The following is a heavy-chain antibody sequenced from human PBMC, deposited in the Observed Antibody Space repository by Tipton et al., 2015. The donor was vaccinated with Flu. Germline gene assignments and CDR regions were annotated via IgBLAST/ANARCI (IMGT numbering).Heavy chain of an antibody. J-gene: IGHJ6*02. CDR1: GGSFSAYY. D-gene: IGHD3-10*01. CDR2: INHSGTT. CDR3: ASSTSGSYYNAFFSYGMDV. V-gene: IGHV4-34*01. Sequence: TLSLTCAVYGGSFSAYYWSWIRQPPGKGLEWVGEINHSGTTNYNPSLTSRVTVSADTSKKQFSLKLTSVTAADTAVYYCASSTSGSYYNAFFSYGMDVWGQGTTVTVSS.